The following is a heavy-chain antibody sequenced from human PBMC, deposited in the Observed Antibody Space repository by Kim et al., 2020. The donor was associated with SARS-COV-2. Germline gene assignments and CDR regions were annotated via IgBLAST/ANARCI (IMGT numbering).Heavy chain of an antibody. Sequence: GGSLRISCAASGFTFSSHAMHWVRQAPGKGLEWVALISYDGINKYYADSVKGRFTISRDNSKNTLYLQMDSLRTDGTALYYCAREAGQWELGFDNWGQGTLVTVSS. V-gene: IGHV3-30*04. CDR2: ISYDGINK. D-gene: IGHD1-26*01. CDR1: GFTFSSHA. J-gene: IGHJ4*02. CDR3: AREAGQWELGFDN.